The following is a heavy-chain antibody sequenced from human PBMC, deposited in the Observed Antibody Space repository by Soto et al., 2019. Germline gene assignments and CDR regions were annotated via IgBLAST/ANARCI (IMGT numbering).Heavy chain of an antibody. D-gene: IGHD3-16*01. Sequence: EVQLVESGGGLVQPGGSLRLSCAASGFTFSSYWMHWVRQGPGEGLVWVSRIMSDGSGTTYADSVKGRFTISRDNAKNKLYLERNNLRAEDTAVYHCARSRGSGGVEYNMDVWGQVTTVTVSS. CDR2: IMSDGSGT. V-gene: IGHV3-74*01. J-gene: IGHJ6*02. CDR1: GFTFSSYW. CDR3: ARSRGSGGVEYNMDV.